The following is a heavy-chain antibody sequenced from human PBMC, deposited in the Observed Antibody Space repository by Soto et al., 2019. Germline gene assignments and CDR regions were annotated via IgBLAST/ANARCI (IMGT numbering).Heavy chain of an antibody. CDR3: ARRFMSAGWLDP. V-gene: IGHV1-3*01. CDR2: INAANGNT. D-gene: IGHD3-10*01. CDR1: GYTFTSYA. Sequence: QVQLVQSGAEVMRPGASVKVSCKASGYTFTSYAVHWVRQAPGQGLEWMGWINAANGNTEYFKRFRGRVTITRDISASTVHMELTGLTSEDTAVYYCARRFMSAGWLDPWGQGTLVTVSS. J-gene: IGHJ5*02.